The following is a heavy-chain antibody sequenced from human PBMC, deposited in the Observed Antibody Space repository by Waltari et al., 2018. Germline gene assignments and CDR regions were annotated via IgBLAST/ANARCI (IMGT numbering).Heavy chain of an antibody. V-gene: IGHV4-39*07. CDR3: ARDNRFGAVDNWFDP. J-gene: IGHJ5*02. D-gene: IGHD3-16*01. Sequence: SGGSISSSSYYWGWIRQPPGKGLEWIGSIYYSGSTYYNPSLKSRVTISVDTSKNQFSLKLSSVTAADTAVYYCARDNRFGAVDNWFDPWGQGTLVTVSS. CDR1: GGSISSSSYY. CDR2: IYYSGST.